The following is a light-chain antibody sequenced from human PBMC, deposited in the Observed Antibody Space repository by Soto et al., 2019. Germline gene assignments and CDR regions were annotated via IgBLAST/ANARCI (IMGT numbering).Light chain of an antibody. CDR3: QQYDNLPLT. CDR2: DAS. V-gene: IGKV1-33*01. CDR1: QGIRND. Sequence: DIQMTQSPSSLSASVGDRITITCRASQGIRNDLNWYQQKPGKAPKLLIYDASNLETGVPSRFSGSGSGTDFTFTISSLQPEDIATYYCQQYDNLPLTFGGGTKVDIK. J-gene: IGKJ4*01.